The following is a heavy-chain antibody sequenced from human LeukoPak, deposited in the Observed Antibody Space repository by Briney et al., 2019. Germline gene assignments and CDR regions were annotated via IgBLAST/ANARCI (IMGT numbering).Heavy chain of an antibody. CDR1: GGSISSYY. CDR2: VYSSGST. J-gene: IGHJ4*02. D-gene: IGHD3-10*01. Sequence: SETLSLTCTVSGGSISSYYWSWIRQPPGKGLEWIGYVYSSGSTNYNPSLKSRVTISVDTSKNQFSLKLKSVTAADTAVYYCARDYWHGSGGYYPGFDYWGQGTLVTVSS. CDR3: ARDYWHGSGGYYPGFDY. V-gene: IGHV4-59*01.